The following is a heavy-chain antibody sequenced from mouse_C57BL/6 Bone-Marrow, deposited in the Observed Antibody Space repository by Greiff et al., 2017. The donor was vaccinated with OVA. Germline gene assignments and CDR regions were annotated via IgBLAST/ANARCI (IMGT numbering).Heavy chain of an antibody. D-gene: IGHD4-1*02. V-gene: IGHV1-64*01. Sequence: VQLQQPGAELAKPGASVKLSCKASGYTFTSYWMHWVKQRPGQGLEWIGMIHPNSGSTNYNEKFKSKATLTVDKSSSTAYMQRSSLTSEDSAVYYCARCPNWDWFAYWGQGTLVTVSA. CDR2: IHPNSGST. CDR1: GYTFTSYW. J-gene: IGHJ3*01. CDR3: ARCPNWDWFAY.